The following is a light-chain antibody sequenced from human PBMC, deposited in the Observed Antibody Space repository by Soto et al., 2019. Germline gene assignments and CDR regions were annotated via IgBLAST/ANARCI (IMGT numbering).Light chain of an antibody. Sequence: EIVLTQSPATLSSFPGDRVTLSCRASQAVNTRLAWYQQKPGQAPRLLIYGASNRATGIPARFSGSGSGTDFTLTISNLEPEDFAVYYCQQHSHWPPWTFGQGTKVDIK. V-gene: IGKV3-11*01. J-gene: IGKJ1*01. CDR2: GAS. CDR3: QQHSHWPPWT. CDR1: QAVNTR.